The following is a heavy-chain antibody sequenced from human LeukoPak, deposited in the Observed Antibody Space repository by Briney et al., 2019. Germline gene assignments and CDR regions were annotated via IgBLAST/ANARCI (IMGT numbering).Heavy chain of an antibody. CDR1: GFTFSNAW. Sequence: GGSLTLSCAASGFTFSNAWMTWVRPAPGKGLEWVGRIKSKTDGGTIDYAAPVKGRFTISRDDSKNTLYLQMNSLKTEDTAVYYCSARIVVAGTFCWGQGTLVTVSS. J-gene: IGHJ4*02. D-gene: IGHD6-19*01. V-gene: IGHV3-15*01. CDR3: SARIVVAGTFC. CDR2: IKSKTDGGTI.